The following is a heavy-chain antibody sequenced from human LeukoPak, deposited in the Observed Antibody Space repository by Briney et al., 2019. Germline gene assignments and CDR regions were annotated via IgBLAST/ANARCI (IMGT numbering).Heavy chain of an antibody. D-gene: IGHD3-16*01. Sequence: GSLRLSCAASGFTFSSYAMSWVRQAPGKGLEWVSAISGSGGSTYYADSVKGRFTISRDNSKNTLYLQMNSLRAEDTAVYYCAKDLSAYDYVWGSFDYWGQGTLVTVSS. J-gene: IGHJ4*02. V-gene: IGHV3-23*01. CDR1: GFTFSSYA. CDR3: AKDLSAYDYVWGSFDY. CDR2: ISGSGGST.